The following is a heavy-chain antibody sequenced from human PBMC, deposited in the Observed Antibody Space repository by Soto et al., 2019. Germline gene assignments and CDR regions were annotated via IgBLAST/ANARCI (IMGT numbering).Heavy chain of an antibody. CDR2: INAGNGNT. CDR1: GYTFTSYA. J-gene: IGHJ4*02. Sequence: QVQLVQSGAEVKKPGASVKVYCKASGYTFTSYAMHWVRQAPGQRLEWMGWINAGNGNTKYSQKFQGRVTITRDTSASTAYMELSSLRSEDTAVYYCARDPRGCTTGDYWGQGTLVTVSS. CDR3: ARDPRGCTTGDY. V-gene: IGHV1-3*01. D-gene: IGHD2-8*01.